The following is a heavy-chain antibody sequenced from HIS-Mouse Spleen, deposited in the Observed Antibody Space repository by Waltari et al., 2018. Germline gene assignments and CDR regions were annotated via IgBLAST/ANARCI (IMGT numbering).Heavy chain of an antibody. CDR3: AKASSGWLDY. J-gene: IGHJ4*02. V-gene: IGHV3-30*18. Sequence: QVQLVESGGGVVQPGRSLRLSCAASGFTFSSYGMHWVRQAPGKGLELVAVISYDGSNKCYADSVNGRFTISRDNSKNTLYLQMNSLRAEDTAVYYCAKASSGWLDYWGQGTLVTVSS. D-gene: IGHD6-19*01. CDR1: GFTFSSYG. CDR2: ISYDGSNK.